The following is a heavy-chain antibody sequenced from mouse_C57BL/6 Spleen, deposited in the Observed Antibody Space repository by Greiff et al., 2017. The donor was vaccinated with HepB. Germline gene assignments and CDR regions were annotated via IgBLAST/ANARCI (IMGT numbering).Heavy chain of an antibody. CDR1: GFTFSSYA. Sequence: EVQLVESGGGLVKPGGSLKLSCAASGFTFSSYAMSWVRQTPEKRLEWVATISDGGSYTYYPDNVKGRFTISRDNAKNNLYLQMSHLKSEDTAMYYCARGGGVFDYWGQGTTLTVSS. CDR2: ISDGGSYT. V-gene: IGHV5-4*01. J-gene: IGHJ2*01. CDR3: ARGGGVFDY.